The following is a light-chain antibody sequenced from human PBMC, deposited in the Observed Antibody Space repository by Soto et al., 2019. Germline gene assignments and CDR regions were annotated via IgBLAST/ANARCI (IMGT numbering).Light chain of an antibody. Sequence: EIVLTQSPGTLSLSPGERATLSCRASQSVSSAYLGWYQQRPGQAPRLLIYGASNRATGIPDRFTGSGSGTDFTLTISRLEPEDFAVYYCQQYGNSPPWTFGQGTKVDIK. CDR2: GAS. J-gene: IGKJ1*01. CDR1: QSVSSAY. V-gene: IGKV3-20*01. CDR3: QQYGNSPPWT.